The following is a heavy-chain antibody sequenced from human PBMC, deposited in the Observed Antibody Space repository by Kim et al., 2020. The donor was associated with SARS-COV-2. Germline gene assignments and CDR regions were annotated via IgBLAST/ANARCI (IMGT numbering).Heavy chain of an antibody. J-gene: IGHJ4*02. CDR3: ARVYSSTWYVDY. V-gene: IGHV6-1*01. Sequence: SQTLSLTCAISGDSVSTNSAAWHWIRQSPSRGLEWLGRTYYRSKWYYEYAVSVKSRITINPDTSKNQFSLQLNSVTPEDTAVYYCARVYSSTWYVDYWGQGTLVTVTS. CDR1: GDSVSTNSAA. CDR2: TYYRSKWYY. D-gene: IGHD6-13*01.